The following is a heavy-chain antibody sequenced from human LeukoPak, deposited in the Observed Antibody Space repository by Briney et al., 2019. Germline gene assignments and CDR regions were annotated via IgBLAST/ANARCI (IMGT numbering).Heavy chain of an antibody. V-gene: IGHV3-11*05. CDR1: GFTFSDSY. CDR3: VRDSSNWGCMAGIGGFYYYYGMDV. D-gene: IGHD7-27*01. CDR2: ISGSSYYT. J-gene: IGHJ6*02. Sequence: GGSLRLSCAASGFTFSDSYMSWVRQSPGKGLEWVSYISGSSYYTSYADSVKGRFTISRDNAKNSLYLQMNSLRADDTAVYYCVRDSSNWGCMAGIGGFYYYYGMDVWGQGTTVTVSS.